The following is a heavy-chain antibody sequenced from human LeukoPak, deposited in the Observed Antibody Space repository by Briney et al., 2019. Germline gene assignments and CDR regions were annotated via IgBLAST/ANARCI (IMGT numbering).Heavy chain of an antibody. CDR3: ARDTTPYSSGWYDY. CDR1: GVSFSGYY. D-gene: IGHD6-19*01. J-gene: IGHJ4*02. V-gene: IGHV4-34*01. CDR2: INHSGGT. Sequence: SETLSLTCAVYGVSFSGYYWSWIRQPPGKGLEWFGEINHSGGTNYNPSLKSRVTISVDTSKNQFSLKLSSVTAADTAVYFCARDTTPYSSGWYDYWGQGTLVTVSS.